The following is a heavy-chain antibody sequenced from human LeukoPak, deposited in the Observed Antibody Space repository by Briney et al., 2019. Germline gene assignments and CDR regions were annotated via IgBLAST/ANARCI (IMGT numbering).Heavy chain of an antibody. D-gene: IGHD6-13*01. CDR3: ARGSSSWYHVLDWFDP. CDR1: GFTFSSYW. J-gene: IGHJ5*02. V-gene: IGHV3-7*03. CDR2: IKQDGSEK. Sequence: GGSLRLSCAASGFTFSSYWMSWVRQAPGKGLEWVANIKQDGSEKYYVDPVKGRFTISRDNAKNSLYLQMNNLRAEDTAVYYCARGSSSWYHVLDWFDPWGQGTLVTVSS.